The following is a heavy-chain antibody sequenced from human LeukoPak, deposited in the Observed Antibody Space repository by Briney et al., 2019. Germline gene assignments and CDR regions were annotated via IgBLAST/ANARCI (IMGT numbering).Heavy chain of an antibody. Sequence: SETLSLTCTVAGGSISSYYWSWIQQPPGKGLEWIGYIYYSGSTYYNPSLKSRVTISVDTSKNQFSLKLSSVTAADTAVYYCARWPYCSGASCSRDYWGQGTLVTVSS. D-gene: IGHD2-15*01. CDR1: GGSISSYY. CDR2: IYYSGST. J-gene: IGHJ4*02. CDR3: ARWPYCSGASCSRDY. V-gene: IGHV4-59*01.